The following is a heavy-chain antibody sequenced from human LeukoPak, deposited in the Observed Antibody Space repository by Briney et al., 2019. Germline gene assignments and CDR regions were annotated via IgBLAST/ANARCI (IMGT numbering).Heavy chain of an antibody. V-gene: IGHV1-46*01. D-gene: IGHD2-2*01. CDR1: GYTFSSYY. J-gene: IGHJ4*02. CDR3: ASVLSTAPYYFDY. Sequence: GASVKVSCKASGYTFSSYYMHWVRQAPGQGLEWMGIINPSGGSTSYAQKFQGRVTMTRDTSTSTVYMELSSLRSEDTAVYYCASVLSTAPYYFDYWGQGTLVTVSS. CDR2: INPSGGST.